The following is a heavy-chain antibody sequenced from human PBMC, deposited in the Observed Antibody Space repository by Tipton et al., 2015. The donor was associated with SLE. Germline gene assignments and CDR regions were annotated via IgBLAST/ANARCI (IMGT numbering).Heavy chain of an antibody. CDR2: IYYSGST. CDR3: ATDPGSYGYHY. V-gene: IGHV4-39*01. J-gene: IGHJ4*02. CDR1: GGSISSSSYY. Sequence: TLSLTCTVSGGSISSSSYYWGWIRQPPGKGLEWIGRIYYSGSTYYNPSLKSRVTISVDTSKNQFSLKLSSVTAADTAVYYCATDPGSYGYHYWGQGTLVTVSS. D-gene: IGHD5-18*01.